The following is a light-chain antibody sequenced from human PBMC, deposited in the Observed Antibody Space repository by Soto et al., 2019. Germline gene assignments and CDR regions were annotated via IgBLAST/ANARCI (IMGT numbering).Light chain of an antibody. CDR2: DVS. J-gene: IGLJ2*01. Sequence: QSVLTQPASVSGSPGQSITISCTGTSSDVGGYNYVSWYQQHPGKAPKLMIYDVSNRPSWVSNRFSGSKSGNTASLTISGLQAEDEADYCCSSYTSSSTLVVFGGGTELTVL. CDR1: SSDVGGYNY. V-gene: IGLV2-14*01. CDR3: SSYTSSSTLVV.